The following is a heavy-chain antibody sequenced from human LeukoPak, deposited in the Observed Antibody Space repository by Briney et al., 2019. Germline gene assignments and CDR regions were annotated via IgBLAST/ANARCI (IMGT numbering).Heavy chain of an antibody. CDR2: ISGSGGST. CDR1: GFTFSSYA. J-gene: IGHJ4*02. D-gene: IGHD2-2*01. V-gene: IGHV3-23*01. CDR3: ATEGYCSSTSCRDY. Sequence: QSGGSLRLSCAASGFTFSSYAMSWVRQAPGKGLEWVSAISGSGGSTYYADSVKGRFTISRDNSKNTLYLQMNSLRAEDTAVYYCATEGYCSSTSCRDYWGQGTLVTVSS.